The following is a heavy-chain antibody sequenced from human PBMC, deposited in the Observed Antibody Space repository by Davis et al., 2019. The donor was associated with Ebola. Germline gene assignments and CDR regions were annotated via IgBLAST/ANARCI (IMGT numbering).Heavy chain of an antibody. Sequence: MPSETLSLTCTVSGGSISSYDWSWIRQPPGKGLEWIGEINHSGSTNYNPSLKSRVIISVDTSKNQFSLKLSSVTAADTAVYYCARHYYGSGRYSPQYDPWGQGTLVTVSS. J-gene: IGHJ5*02. V-gene: IGHV4-34*01. CDR2: INHSGST. CDR3: ARHYYGSGRYSPQYDP. CDR1: GGSISSYD. D-gene: IGHD3-10*01.